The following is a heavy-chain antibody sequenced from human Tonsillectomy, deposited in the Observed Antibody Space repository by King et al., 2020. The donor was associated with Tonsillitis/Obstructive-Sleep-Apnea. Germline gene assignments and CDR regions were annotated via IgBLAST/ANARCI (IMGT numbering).Heavy chain of an antibody. V-gene: IGHV4-59*01. CDR3: ARMSLYGSGTYYSFDY. J-gene: IGHJ4*02. Sequence: VQLQESGPGLVKPSETPSLTCAVPGASISIYYWSWIRQPPGKGLWGVGCIYYSGSTTYNPSLPRRVTNLVDTSKNQFSLKLSSVTAADTAGYYCARMSLYGSGTYYSFDYWGQGTLVTVSS. CDR1: GASISIYY. CDR2: IYYSGST. D-gene: IGHD3-10*01.